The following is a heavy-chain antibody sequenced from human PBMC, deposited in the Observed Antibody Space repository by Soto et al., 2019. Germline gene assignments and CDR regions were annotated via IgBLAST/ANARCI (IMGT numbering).Heavy chain of an antibody. CDR3: ARDLGGGSYPVYYYYGMDV. CDR2: ISSSSSYI. Sequence: EVQLVESGGGLVKPGGSLRLSCAASGFTFSSYSMNWVRQAPGKGLEWVSSISSSSSYIYYADSVKGRFTISRDNAKNSLYLQMNSLRAEDTAVYYCARDLGGGSYPVYYYYGMDVWGQGTTVTVSS. V-gene: IGHV3-21*01. J-gene: IGHJ6*02. CDR1: GFTFSSYS. D-gene: IGHD1-26*01.